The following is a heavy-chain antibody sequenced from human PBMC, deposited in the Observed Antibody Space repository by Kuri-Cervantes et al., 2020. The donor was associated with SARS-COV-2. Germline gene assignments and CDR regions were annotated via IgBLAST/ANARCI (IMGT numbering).Heavy chain of an antibody. V-gene: IGHV3-7*01. J-gene: IGHJ4*02. Sequence: GESLKISCAASGFTFSNYWMTWVRQASGKGLEWVANIKEDGNEKYYVDSVKGRFTISRDSSKNTLYLQMNSLRAEDTAVYYCAKAGPYYYDSSGYPIDYWGQGTLVTVSS. CDR1: GFTFSNYW. CDR3: AKAGPYYYDSSGYPIDY. D-gene: IGHD3-22*01. CDR2: IKEDGNEK.